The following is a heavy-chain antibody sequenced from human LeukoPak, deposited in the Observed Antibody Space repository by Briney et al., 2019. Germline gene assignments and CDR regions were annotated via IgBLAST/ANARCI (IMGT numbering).Heavy chain of an antibody. CDR3: ARSPNIHRRGLFDY. CDR2: INHSGST. Sequence: PSETLSLTCAVYGGSFSGYYWSWIRQPPGKGLEWIGEINHSGSTNYNPSLKSRVTISVDTSKNQFSLKLSSVTAADTAVYYCARSPNIHRRGLFDYWGQGTLVTVSS. V-gene: IGHV4-34*01. J-gene: IGHJ4*02. D-gene: IGHD2-15*01. CDR1: GGSFSGYY.